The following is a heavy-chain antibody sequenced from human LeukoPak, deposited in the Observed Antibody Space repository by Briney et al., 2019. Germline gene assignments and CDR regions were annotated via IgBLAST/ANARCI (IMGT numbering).Heavy chain of an antibody. J-gene: IGHJ4*02. CDR3: ARDPHSSSWLDY. Sequence: AGGSLRLSCAASGFTFSSYAMSWVRQAPGKGLEWVSAISGSGGSTYYADSVKGRFTISRDNSKNTLYLQMNSLRAEDTAVYYCARDPHSSSWLDYWGQGTLVTVSS. V-gene: IGHV3-23*01. D-gene: IGHD6-13*01. CDR1: GFTFSSYA. CDR2: ISGSGGST.